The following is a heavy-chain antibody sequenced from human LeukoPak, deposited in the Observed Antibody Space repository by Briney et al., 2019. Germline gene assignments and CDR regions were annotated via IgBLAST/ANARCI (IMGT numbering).Heavy chain of an antibody. CDR1: GGSISSYY. CDR3: ARDRSEREAFDI. CDR2: IYYSGST. J-gene: IGHJ3*02. Sequence: TPSETLSLTCTVSGGSISSYYWSWIRQPPGKGLEWIGYIYYSGSTNYNPSLKSRVTISVDTSKNQFSLKLSSVTAADTAVYYCARDRSEREAFDIWGHGTMVTVSS. V-gene: IGHV4-59*01. D-gene: IGHD1-26*01.